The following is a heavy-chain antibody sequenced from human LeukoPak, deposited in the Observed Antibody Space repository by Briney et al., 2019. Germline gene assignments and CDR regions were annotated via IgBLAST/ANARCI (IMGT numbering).Heavy chain of an antibody. Sequence: PGGSLRLSCAASGFTFNNYWMHWVRQAPGKGRVWVSRINTDGSTTNYADSVKGRFTISRDNAKNTLYLQMNSLRAEDTAVYYCARSFDCWGQGTLVTVSS. J-gene: IGHJ4*02. CDR3: ARSFDC. CDR2: INTDGSTT. V-gene: IGHV3-74*01. CDR1: GFTFNNYW.